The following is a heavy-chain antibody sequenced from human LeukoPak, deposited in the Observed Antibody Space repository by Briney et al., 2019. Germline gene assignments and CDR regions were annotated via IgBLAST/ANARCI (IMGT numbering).Heavy chain of an antibody. D-gene: IGHD6-19*01. CDR3: ARVSGWAYYYYGMDV. J-gene: IGHJ6*02. Sequence: ASVKVSCKASGYTFTSYGISWVRQASGQGLEWMGWISAYNGNTNYAQKLQGRVTMTTDTSTSTAYMELRSLRSDDTAVYYCARVSGWAYYYYGMDVWGQGTTVTVSS. V-gene: IGHV1-18*01. CDR1: GYTFTSYG. CDR2: ISAYNGNT.